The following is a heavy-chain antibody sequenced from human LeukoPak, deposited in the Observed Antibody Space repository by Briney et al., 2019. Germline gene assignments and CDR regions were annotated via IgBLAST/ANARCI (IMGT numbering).Heavy chain of an antibody. D-gene: IGHD6-6*01. Sequence: ASVKVSCKASGYSFTGQDMHWVRQAPGQGLEWMGWINPNTGGTNYAQKFQGRVTMTRDTTISAAFVELSRLTSDDTAVYYCASYPRYSSSPPFDYWGQGTLVTVSP. CDR1: GYSFTGQD. CDR2: INPNTGGT. J-gene: IGHJ4*02. V-gene: IGHV1-2*02. CDR3: ASYPRYSSSPPFDY.